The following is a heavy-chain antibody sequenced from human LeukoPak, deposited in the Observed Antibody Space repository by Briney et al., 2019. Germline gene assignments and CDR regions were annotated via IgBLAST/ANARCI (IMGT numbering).Heavy chain of an antibody. CDR2: IFNTGST. V-gene: IGHV4-4*09. CDR3: ARSEVTYYGSKNSLWPDAFDF. D-gene: IGHD3-10*01. CDR1: GASIFSYY. J-gene: IGHJ3*01. Sequence: SETLSLTCTVSGASIFSYYWSWVRLPPGKGLEWIGYIFNTGSTNYNPSLKSRVTISMDTSQMQFSLRLNSVAAADTAVYYCARSEVTYYGSKNSLWPDAFDFWGQGTVVTVSS.